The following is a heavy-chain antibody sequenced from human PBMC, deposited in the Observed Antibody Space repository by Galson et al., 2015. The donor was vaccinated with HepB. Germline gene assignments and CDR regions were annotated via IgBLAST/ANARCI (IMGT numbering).Heavy chain of an antibody. D-gene: IGHD6-19*01. CDR3: AKDREGGWSFDY. CDR2: IRASSDDT. J-gene: IGHJ4*02. Sequence: SLRLSCAASGLMFTGHEMNWVRQAPGKGLQWVSTIRASSDDTFYADSVRGRFTISRDNAKNSLYLRMNSLRVEDTAVYYCAKDREGGWSFDYWGQGTLVTVSS. CDR1: GLMFTGHE. V-gene: IGHV3-23*01.